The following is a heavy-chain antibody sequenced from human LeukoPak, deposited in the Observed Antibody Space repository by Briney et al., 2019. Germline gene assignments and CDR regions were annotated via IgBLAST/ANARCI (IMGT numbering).Heavy chain of an antibody. J-gene: IGHJ5*02. CDR3: ARSTVTTFGVDWFDP. CDR1: GYTFTSYG. D-gene: IGHD4-17*01. CDR2: ISAYNGNT. V-gene: IGHV1-18*01. Sequence: ASVKVSCKASGYTFTSYGISWVRQAPGQGLEWMGRISAYNGNTNYAHKFQGRVTMTTDTSTSTAYMELRSLRSDDTAVYYCARSTVTTFGVDWFDPEGRGTGVTVSS.